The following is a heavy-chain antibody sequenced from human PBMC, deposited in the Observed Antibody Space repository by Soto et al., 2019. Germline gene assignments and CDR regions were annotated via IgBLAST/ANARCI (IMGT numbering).Heavy chain of an antibody. CDR1: GGSISSGGYS. V-gene: IGHV4-30-2*01. CDR2: IYHSGST. J-gene: IGHJ5*02. Sequence: PSETLSLTCAVSGGSISSGGYSWSWIRQPPGKGLEWIGYIYHSGSTYYNPSLKSRVTISVDRSKNQFSLKLSSVTAADTAVYYCARWRDRDWFDPWGQGTLVTVPQ. CDR3: ARWRDRDWFDP.